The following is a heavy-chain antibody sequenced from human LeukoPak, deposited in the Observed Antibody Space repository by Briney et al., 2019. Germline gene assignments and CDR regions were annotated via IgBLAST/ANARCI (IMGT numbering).Heavy chain of an antibody. V-gene: IGHV3-7*01. D-gene: IGHD4-17*01. Sequence: SGGPLRLSCAASGFTYSSFWMSWVRQAPGKGLEGVANIKQDGSEKYYGDSVEGRFTIPRDNAEHSLYLHNNIQRADDSAVLYCATDRLSGDFEDYWGQGTLVTVSS. CDR3: ATDRLSGDFEDY. CDR2: IKQDGSEK. J-gene: IGHJ4*02. CDR1: GFTYSSFW.